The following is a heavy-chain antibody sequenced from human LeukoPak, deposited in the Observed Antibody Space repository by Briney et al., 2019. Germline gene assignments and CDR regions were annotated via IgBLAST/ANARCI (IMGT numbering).Heavy chain of an antibody. CDR1: GFTLSSYA. J-gene: IGHJ4*02. V-gene: IGHV3-23*01. Sequence: PGGSLRLSCAASGFTLSSYAMTWVRQAPGKGLEWVSGISGSGGSTYYADSVKGRFTISRDNSKNTLYLQMNSLRAEDTAEYYCAKGPYYYDSSGYTHWGQGTLVTVSS. CDR2: ISGSGGST. D-gene: IGHD3-22*01. CDR3: AKGPYYYDSSGYTH.